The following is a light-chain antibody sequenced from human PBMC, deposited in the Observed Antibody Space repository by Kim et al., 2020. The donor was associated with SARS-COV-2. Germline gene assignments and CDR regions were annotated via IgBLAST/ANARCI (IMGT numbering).Light chain of an antibody. Sequence: DIVMTQSPDSLAVSLGERATINCTSSQSLLYTSNRKNYLAWYQQQLGQSPKLLLYWASTRDSGVPDQFSGSGSGTHFTLTISSLQAEDVAVYYCQQYFSTPRTFGQGTKVDIK. CDR1: QSLLYTSNRKNY. CDR3: QQYFSTPRT. J-gene: IGKJ1*01. CDR2: WAS. V-gene: IGKV4-1*01.